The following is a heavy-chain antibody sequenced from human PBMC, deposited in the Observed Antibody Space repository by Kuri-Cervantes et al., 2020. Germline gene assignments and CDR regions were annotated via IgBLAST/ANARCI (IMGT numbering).Heavy chain of an antibody. CDR1: GGSISSYY. V-gene: IGHV4-59*12. CDR2: IYYSGST. CDR3: ASSRDSSDIVGAFDI. Sequence: GSLRLSCTVSGGSISSYYWSWIRQPPGKGLEWIGYIYYSGSTNYNPSLKSRVTISVDKSKNQFSLKLSSVTAADTAVYYCASSRDSSDIVGAFDIWGQGTMVTVSS. D-gene: IGHD6-19*01. J-gene: IGHJ3*02.